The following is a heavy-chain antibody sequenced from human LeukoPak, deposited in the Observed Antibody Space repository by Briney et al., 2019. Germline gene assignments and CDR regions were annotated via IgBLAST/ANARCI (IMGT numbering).Heavy chain of an antibody. CDR2: INAGNGNT. Sequence: ASVKVSCKASGYTFTSYGISWVRQAPGQGLEWMGWINAGNGNTKYSQKFQGRVTITRDTSASTAYMELSSLRSEDTAVYYCARDPDYYDRFVDDYWGQGTLVTVSS. D-gene: IGHD3-22*01. V-gene: IGHV1-3*01. J-gene: IGHJ4*02. CDR1: GYTFTSYG. CDR3: ARDPDYYDRFVDDY.